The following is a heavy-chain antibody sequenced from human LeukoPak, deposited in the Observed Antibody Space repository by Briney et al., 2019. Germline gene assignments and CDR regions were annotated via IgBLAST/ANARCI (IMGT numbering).Heavy chain of an antibody. CDR3: ARDRGRYYDSRGFYWGYYFDS. D-gene: IGHD3-22*01. Sequence: TGGSLRLSCAASGFTFSTYAVTWVRQAPGKGLEWVSTISGSGDSTYYADSVKGRFTISRVNSKDTLYLQMSSVRVDDTAVYYCARDRGRYYDSRGFYWGYYFDSWGQGILVTVST. CDR2: ISGSGDST. CDR1: GFTFSTYA. J-gene: IGHJ4*02. V-gene: IGHV3-23*01.